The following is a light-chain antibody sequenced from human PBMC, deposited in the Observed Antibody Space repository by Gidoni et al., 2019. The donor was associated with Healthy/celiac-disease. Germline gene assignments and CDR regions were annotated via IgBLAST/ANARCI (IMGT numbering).Light chain of an antibody. J-gene: IGLJ3*02. Sequence: SYVLTQPPSVSVAPGQTARITCGGKNIGSKSVHWYQQKPGQAPVLVVYDDSDRPSGIPERFSGSNSGNTATLTISRVEAGDEADYYCQVWDSSFFGVFGGGTKLTVL. V-gene: IGLV3-21*02. CDR3: QVWDSSFFGV. CDR1: NIGSKS. CDR2: DDS.